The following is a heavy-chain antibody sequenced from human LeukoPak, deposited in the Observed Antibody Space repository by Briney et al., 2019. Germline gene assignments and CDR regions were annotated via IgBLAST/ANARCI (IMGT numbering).Heavy chain of an antibody. CDR1: GFTFGIFA. CDR2: ISYEGSKK. CDR3: ARDAGYCSGGSCFDAFDI. Sequence: GRSLTLSCAVYGFTFGIFAMHWDRQAPDKVREWEGVISYEGSKKFYADSVKGRLTLCRHTSKNTLYLQMNSLRAEDTAVYYCARDAGYCSGGSCFDAFDIWGQGTMVTVSS. D-gene: IGHD2-15*01. V-gene: IGHV3-30-3*01. J-gene: IGHJ3*02.